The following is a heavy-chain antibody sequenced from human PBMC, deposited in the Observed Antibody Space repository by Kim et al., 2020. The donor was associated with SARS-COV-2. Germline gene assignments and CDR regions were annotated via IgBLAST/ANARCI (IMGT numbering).Heavy chain of an antibody. V-gene: IGHV1-69*13. J-gene: IGHJ6*02. CDR3: AREKGRGGIHYYYYGMDV. D-gene: IGHD3-16*01. CDR2: IIPIFGTA. CDR1: GGTFSSYA. Sequence: SVKVSCKASGGTFSSYAISWVRQAPGQGLEWMGGIIPIFGTANYAQKFQGRVTITADESTSTAYMELSSLRSEDTAVYYCAREKGRGGIHYYYYGMDVWGQGTTVTVSS.